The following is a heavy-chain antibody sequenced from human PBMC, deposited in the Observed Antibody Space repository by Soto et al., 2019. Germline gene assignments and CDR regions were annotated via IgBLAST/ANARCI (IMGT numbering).Heavy chain of an antibody. CDR3: ARGWGYDSNDYYYAY. D-gene: IGHD3-22*01. CDR2: IIPIFGTA. J-gene: IGHJ4*02. V-gene: IGHV1-69*01. CDR1: GGTFSRHA. Sequence: QVQLVQSGAEVRKPGSSVKVSCKASGGTFSRHAISWVRQAPGQGLEWMGGIIPIFGTANHAQKFQGRVTIIADESTSTGYMAVSSLRSEDTAMYYCARGWGYDSNDYYYAYWGQGTLVIVSS.